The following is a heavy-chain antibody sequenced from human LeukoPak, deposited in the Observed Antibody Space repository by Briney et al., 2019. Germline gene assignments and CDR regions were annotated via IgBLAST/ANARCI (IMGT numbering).Heavy chain of an antibody. CDR1: GFTFSSYS. V-gene: IGHV3-48*02. Sequence: GESLRLSCAASGFTFSSYSMNWVRQAPGKGLEWVSYISSSSSTIYYADSVKGRFTISRDNAKNSLYLQMNSLRDEDTAVYYCARDRVDTAMAVSPYYYYYYGMDVWGQGTTVTVSS. CDR3: ARDRVDTAMAVSPYYYYYYGMDV. D-gene: IGHD5-18*01. CDR2: ISSSSSTI. J-gene: IGHJ6*02.